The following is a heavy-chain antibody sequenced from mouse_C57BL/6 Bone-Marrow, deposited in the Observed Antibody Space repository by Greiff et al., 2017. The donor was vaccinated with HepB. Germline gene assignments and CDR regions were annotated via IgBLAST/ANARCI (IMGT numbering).Heavy chain of an antibody. Sequence: EVQLQQSGAELVRPGASVKLSCTASGFNIKDDYMHWVKQRPEQGLEWIGWIDPENGDTEYASKFQGKATITADTSSNTAYLQLSSLTSEDTAVYYCTTWDYYGYDPPPDWGQGTLVTVSA. V-gene: IGHV14-4*01. CDR1: GFNIKDDY. D-gene: IGHD2-2*01. J-gene: IGHJ3*01. CDR3: TTWDYYGYDPPPD. CDR2: IDPENGDT.